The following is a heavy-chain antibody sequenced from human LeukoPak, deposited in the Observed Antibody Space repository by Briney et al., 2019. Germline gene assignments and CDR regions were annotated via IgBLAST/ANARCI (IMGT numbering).Heavy chain of an antibody. V-gene: IGHV6-1*01. D-gene: IGHD6-19*01. CDR1: GDSVSSKNGA. CDR3: ARDFGTTGWHTFDY. Sequence: SQTLSLTCAVSGDSVSSKNGAWNWIRQSPSRGLEWLGRTYYRSKWYNDYAESMEGRMTISQDTSKNQYSLHLNSVTPDDTAVYYRARDFGTTGWHTFDYWGQGTLVTVS. J-gene: IGHJ4*02. CDR2: TYYRSKWYN.